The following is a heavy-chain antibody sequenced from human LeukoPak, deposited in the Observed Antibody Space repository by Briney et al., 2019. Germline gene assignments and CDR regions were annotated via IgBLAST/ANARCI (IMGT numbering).Heavy chain of an antibody. V-gene: IGHV3-11*01. CDR2: ISGSGTTI. CDR3: ARDGYYYDSSGYYYYFDY. J-gene: IGHJ4*02. Sequence: GGSLRLSCAASGFTFSDYYMSWIRQAPGKGLEWVSYISGSGTTIYYADSVKGRFTISRDNAKNSLYLQMNSLRAEDTAVYYCARDGYYYDSSGYYYYFDYWGQGTLVTVSS. D-gene: IGHD3-22*01. CDR1: GFTFSDYY.